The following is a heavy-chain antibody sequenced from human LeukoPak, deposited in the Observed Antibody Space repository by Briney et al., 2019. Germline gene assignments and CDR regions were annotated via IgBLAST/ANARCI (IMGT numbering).Heavy chain of an antibody. CDR3: ARDLRQSGTSSWSFQH. J-gene: IGHJ1*01. V-gene: IGHV3-30*02. D-gene: IGHD6-13*01. Sequence: PGGSLRLSCAASGFTFSSYGMHWVRQAPGKGLEWVAFIRYDGSNKYYADSVKGRFTISRDNSKNTLYLQMNSLRAEDTAVYYCARDLRQSGTSSWSFQHWGQGTLVTVSS. CDR2: IRYDGSNK. CDR1: GFTFSSYG.